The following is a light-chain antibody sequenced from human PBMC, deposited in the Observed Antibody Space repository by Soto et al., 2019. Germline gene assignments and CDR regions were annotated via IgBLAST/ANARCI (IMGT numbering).Light chain of an antibody. CDR1: QGIATA. CDR2: FAS. J-gene: IGKJ4*01. V-gene: IGKV1-13*02. Sequence: AIQLTQSPSSLSASVGDSVTITCRTLQGIATALAWYQCKPGKPPKLLISFASTLESGVPSRFSGGGSGTDFTLTISGLQPEDFATYVCQQFNAYPLTFGGGTRVAI. CDR3: QQFNAYPLT.